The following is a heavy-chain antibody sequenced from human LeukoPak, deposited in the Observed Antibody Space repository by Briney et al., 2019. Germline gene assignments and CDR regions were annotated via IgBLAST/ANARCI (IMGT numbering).Heavy chain of an antibody. CDR2: IYHSGGT. D-gene: IGHD3-10*01. Sequence: SETVSLTCAVSGGSINSSNWWSWVRQPPGKGLEWIGEIYHSGGTKYNPPLKSPVTISVDKSKNQFSLKVRSFAAADTAVYYCAIGYGSGSYYNGYAFDIWGQGTMVTVSS. V-gene: IGHV4-4*02. J-gene: IGHJ3*02. CDR1: GGSINSSNW. CDR3: AIGYGSGSYYNGYAFDI.